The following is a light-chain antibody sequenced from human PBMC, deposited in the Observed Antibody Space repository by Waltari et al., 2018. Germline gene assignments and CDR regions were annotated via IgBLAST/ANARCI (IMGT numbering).Light chain of an antibody. V-gene: IGKV4-1*01. J-gene: IGKJ2*01. CDR2: WAS. CDR3: QQYYSTMYT. CDR1: QNLLYSSDNKNY. Sequence: IVMTQSPDSLVVSLGERATIHCKSSQNLLYSSDNKNYLAWYQQKPGQPPKLLISWASTRESGVPDRFSGSWSGTDFTLTISSLQAEDVAVYYCQQYYSTMYTFGQGTKLEIK.